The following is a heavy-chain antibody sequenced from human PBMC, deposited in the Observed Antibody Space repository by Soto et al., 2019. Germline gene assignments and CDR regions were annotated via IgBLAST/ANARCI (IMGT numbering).Heavy chain of an antibody. CDR3: VKDRLRHCVSSSCYLLDY. Sequence: GGSLRLSCSASGFTFSDYTMHWVRQTPAKRLDYISIIDSKGKITDYAESVKGSFAISRDNSRNTLYLQMTSLRGDDTAVYYCVKDRLRHCVSSSCYLLDYWGQGTPVTVSS. J-gene: IGHJ4*02. D-gene: IGHD2-2*01. CDR1: GFTFSDYT. V-gene: IGHV3-64D*06. CDR2: IDSKGKIT.